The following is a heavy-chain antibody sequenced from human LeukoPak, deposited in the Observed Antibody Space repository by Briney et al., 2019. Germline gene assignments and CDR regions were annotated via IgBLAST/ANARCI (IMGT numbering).Heavy chain of an antibody. D-gene: IGHD3-16*01. J-gene: IGHJ4*02. Sequence: NSSETLSLTCTVSGGSISSGHYYWSWIRQPPGKGLEWIGYIYYSGSAYYKPSLKSRITISVDTSKNQFSLKLSSVTAADTAVYYCARHEILSGGSPLFDYWGQGTLVTVSS. CDR3: ARHEILSGGSPLFDY. V-gene: IGHV4-30-4*01. CDR1: GGSISSGHYY. CDR2: IYYSGSA.